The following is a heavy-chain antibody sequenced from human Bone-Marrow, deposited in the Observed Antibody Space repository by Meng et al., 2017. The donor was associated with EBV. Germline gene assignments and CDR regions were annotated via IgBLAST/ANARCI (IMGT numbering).Heavy chain of an antibody. CDR1: GHSISSFYY. CDR2: VHYTGST. D-gene: IGHD6-19*01. V-gene: IGHV4-39*01. CDR3: ARPFPSWQSPRLDPFGA. J-gene: IGHJ5*02. Sequence: LRRRDSGPGQVQPAETLSLPCNVSGHSISSFYYWGWIRQPPGRGLEWIGRVHYTGSTYYSPSLKSRVTVSVDTSKNQFSLRLTSVTAADTAVYYCARPFPSWQSPRLDPFGAWGQGTLVTVSS.